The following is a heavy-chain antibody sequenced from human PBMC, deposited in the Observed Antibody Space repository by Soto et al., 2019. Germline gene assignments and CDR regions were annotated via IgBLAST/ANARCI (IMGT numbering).Heavy chain of an antibody. CDR3: ARDRQAVAGNYYYYGLDV. CDR1: SGSISSYY. V-gene: IGHV4-59*01. D-gene: IGHD6-19*01. J-gene: IGHJ6*02. Sequence: QVQLQESGPGLVKPSETLSLTCTVSSGSISSYYWSWIRQPPGKGLEWIGYIYYSGRTNYNPSLKSRVTLSVDTSNSRFSLKLSSVTAADTAVYYCARDRQAVAGNYYYYGLDVWGQGTTVTVSS. CDR2: IYYSGRT.